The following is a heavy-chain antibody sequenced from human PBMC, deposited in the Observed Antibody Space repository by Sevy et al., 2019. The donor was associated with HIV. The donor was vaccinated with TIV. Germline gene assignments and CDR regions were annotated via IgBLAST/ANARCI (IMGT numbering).Heavy chain of an antibody. J-gene: IGHJ6*01. CDR2: ISHDGINE. Sequence: GGSLRLSCIGSGFSFSYYGIHWVRQSPGKGLDWVALISHDGINEYYADSVKGRFTISRDNSKNTVYLEMNSLRNEDTAIYFCANAYSGSYSHSYLYALDVWGQGTTVTVSP. V-gene: IGHV3-30*18. CDR1: GFSFSYYG. D-gene: IGHD1-26*01. CDR3: ANAYSGSYSHSYLYALDV.